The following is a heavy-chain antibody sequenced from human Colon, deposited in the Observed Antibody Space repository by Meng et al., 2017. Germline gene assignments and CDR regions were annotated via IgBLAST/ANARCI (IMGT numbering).Heavy chain of an antibody. CDR2: INHSGST. J-gene: IGHJ5*02. D-gene: IGHD3-10*01. Sequence: GQLRQWGAGLLKPSETLPLTCAVYGGSFSGYYWSWIRQPPGKGLEWIGEINHSGSTNYNPSLKSRVTISVDTSKNQFSLKLSSVTAADTAVYYCARRVRGVISWFDPWGQGTLVTVSS. CDR3: ARRVRGVISWFDP. CDR1: GGSFSGYY. V-gene: IGHV4-34*01.